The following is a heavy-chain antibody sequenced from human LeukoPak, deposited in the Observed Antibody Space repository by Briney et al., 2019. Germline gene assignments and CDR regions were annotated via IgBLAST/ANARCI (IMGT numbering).Heavy chain of an antibody. CDR3: ATGGYYYDSSGYYALSY. CDR1: GYTLTELS. Sequence: ASVKVSCKVSGYTLTELSMHWVRQAPGKGLEWMGGFDPEDGETIYAQKFQGRVTMTEDTFTDTAYMELSSLRSEDTAVYYCATGGYYYDSSGYYALSYWGQGTLVTVSS. V-gene: IGHV1-24*01. J-gene: IGHJ4*02. CDR2: FDPEDGET. D-gene: IGHD3-22*01.